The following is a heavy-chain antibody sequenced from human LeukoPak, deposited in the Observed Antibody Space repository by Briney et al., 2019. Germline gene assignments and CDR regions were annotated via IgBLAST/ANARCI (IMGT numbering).Heavy chain of an antibody. CDR3: ARRNNLYYYGSGSYYSKDPDFDY. D-gene: IGHD3-10*01. Sequence: SETLSLTCAVYGGSFSGYYWSWIRQPPGKGLEWIGEINHSGSTNYNPSLKSRVTISVDTSKNQFSLKLSSVTAADTAVYYCARRNNLYYYGSGSYYSKDPDFDYWGQGTLVTVSS. J-gene: IGHJ4*02. CDR2: INHSGST. CDR1: GGSFSGYY. V-gene: IGHV4-34*01.